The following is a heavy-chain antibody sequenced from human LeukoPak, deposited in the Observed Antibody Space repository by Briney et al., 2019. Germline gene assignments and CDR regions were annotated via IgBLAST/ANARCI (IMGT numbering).Heavy chain of an antibody. D-gene: IGHD2-21*01. J-gene: IGHJ4*02. V-gene: IGHV3-48*03. CDR3: TRNGGGLGY. CDR2: TSTSGTTT. Sequence: APGKGLEWISYTSTSGTTTNYADSVKGRFTISRDNAKNSLYLQMNSLSGEDTAVYYCTRNGGGLGYWGQGTLVTVSS.